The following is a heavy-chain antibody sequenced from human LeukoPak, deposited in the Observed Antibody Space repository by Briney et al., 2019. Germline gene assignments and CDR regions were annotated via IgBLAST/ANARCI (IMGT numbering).Heavy chain of an antibody. J-gene: IGHJ6*02. CDR3: ARGKDIVVVVAATRKGYYYGMDV. Sequence: PSETLSLTCAVYGGSFSGYYWSWIRQPPGKGLEWIGEINHSGSTNYNPPLKSRVTISVDTSKNQFSLKLSSVTAADTAVYYCARGKDIVVVVAATRKGYYYGMDVWGQGTTVTVSS. CDR2: INHSGST. CDR1: GGSFSGYY. D-gene: IGHD2-15*01. V-gene: IGHV4-34*01.